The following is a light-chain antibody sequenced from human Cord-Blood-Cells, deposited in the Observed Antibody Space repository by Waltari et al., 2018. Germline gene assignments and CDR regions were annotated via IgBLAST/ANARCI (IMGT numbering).Light chain of an antibody. CDR1: SSDVGSYNL. J-gene: IGLJ3*02. V-gene: IGLV2-23*01. CDR2: EGG. CDR3: CSYAGSSTWV. Sequence: QSALTQPASVSGSPGQSITISCTGTSSDVGSYNLVSWYQQHPGKAPKLMIYEGGKRPSGVSHRFSGSKSGNTASLTISGLQAEDEADYYCCSYAGSSTWVFGGGTKLTVL.